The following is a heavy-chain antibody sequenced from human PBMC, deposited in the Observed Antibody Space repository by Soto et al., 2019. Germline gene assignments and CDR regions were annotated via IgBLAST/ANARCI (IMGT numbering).Heavy chain of an antibody. Sequence: QVQLVESGGGVVQPGRSLRLSCAASGFTFSSYGMHWVRQAPGKGLEWVAVISYDGSNKYYADSVKGRFTISRDNSKNTLYLQMNSLRAEDTPVYYCAKEFVAYGDHYFDYWGQGTLVTVSS. D-gene: IGHD4-17*01. CDR1: GFTFSSYG. J-gene: IGHJ4*02. CDR3: AKEFVAYGDHYFDY. CDR2: ISYDGSNK. V-gene: IGHV3-30*18.